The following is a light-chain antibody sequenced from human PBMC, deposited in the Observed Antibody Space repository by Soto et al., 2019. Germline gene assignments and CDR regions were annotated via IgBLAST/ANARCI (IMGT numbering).Light chain of an antibody. CDR3: QQYKSFSVT. CDR2: DTF. V-gene: IGKV1-5*01. Sequence: EIQMTQSPSTLSVSVGDRATLSCRASQSVGSGLAWYQQKPGQAPKLVIYDTFTRESGVPTRISGSGSGTEFTLTIGSLQSDDFATYYCQQYKSFSVTFGRGTKVDIK. CDR1: QSVGSG. J-gene: IGKJ4*01.